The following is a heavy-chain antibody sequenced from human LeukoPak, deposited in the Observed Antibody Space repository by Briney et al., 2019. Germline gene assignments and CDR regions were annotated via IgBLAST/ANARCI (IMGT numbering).Heavy chain of an antibody. CDR3: AREFQDYTDYVRYYYYGLDV. J-gene: IGHJ6*02. CDR2: ISYDGSNK. CDR1: GFTFSSYG. D-gene: IGHD4-11*01. Sequence: GGSLRLSCAASGFTFSSYGMHWVRQAPGKGLDWVALISYDGSNKYYADSVKGRFTISRDNSRGTVHLQMNSLRGEDTAVYFCAREFQDYTDYVRYYYYGLDVWGQGTTVTVS. V-gene: IGHV3-30*03.